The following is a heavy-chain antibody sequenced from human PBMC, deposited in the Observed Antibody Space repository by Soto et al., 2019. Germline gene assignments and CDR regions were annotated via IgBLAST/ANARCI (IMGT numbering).Heavy chain of an antibody. CDR3: ARGGYCSRPSCWDFDY. CDR2: LLPIFGTA. Sequence: VQLVQSGAEVKKPGSSVKVSCKASGGTFSSYAISWGRQAPGQGLEWMGGLLPIFGTANYAQKFQGRVTITADESTSTAYMELSSLRSEDTAVYYCARGGYCSRPSCWDFDYWGQGTLVTVSS. CDR1: GGTFSSYA. J-gene: IGHJ4*02. V-gene: IGHV1-69*01. D-gene: IGHD2-2*01.